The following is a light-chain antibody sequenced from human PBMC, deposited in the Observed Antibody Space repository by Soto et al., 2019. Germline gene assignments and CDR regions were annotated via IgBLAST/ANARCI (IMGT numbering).Light chain of an antibody. Sequence: EIVMTQSPATLSVSPGERATLSCWASQSVSSNLAWYQQKPGQPPRLLIYNASTRATDIPARFSGGGSGTELNLTISRLQSEDLGLYHCQKYESWPLTCGGGTKVDIK. CDR1: QSVSSN. J-gene: IGKJ4*01. CDR3: QKYESWPLT. CDR2: NAS. V-gene: IGKV3D-15*01.